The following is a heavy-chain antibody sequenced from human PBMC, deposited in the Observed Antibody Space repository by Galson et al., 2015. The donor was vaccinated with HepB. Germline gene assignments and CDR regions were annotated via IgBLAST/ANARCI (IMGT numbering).Heavy chain of an antibody. V-gene: IGHV4-39*01. J-gene: IGHJ4*02. CDR2: IYYSGST. CDR3: ATYNGNYLYYFDF. Sequence: SETLSLTCTVSGGSISSSSYYWGWIRQPPGKGLEWIGTIYYSGSTFYNPSLKSRVTISVDTSKNQFSLKLSSVTAADTAVYYCATYNGNYLYYFDFWGQGTLVTVSS. CDR1: GGSISSSSYY. D-gene: IGHD1-26*01.